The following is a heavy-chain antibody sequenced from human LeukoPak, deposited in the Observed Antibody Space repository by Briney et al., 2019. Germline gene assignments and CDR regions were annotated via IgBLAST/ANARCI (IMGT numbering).Heavy chain of an antibody. J-gene: IGHJ4*02. CDR1: GGSISSSSYY. D-gene: IGHD3-22*01. V-gene: IGHV4-39*07. CDR3: ARDRYYYDSSGYYKIFDY. Sequence: SETLSLTCTVSGGSISSSSYYWGWIRQPPGKGLEWIGSIYYSGSTNHNPSLKSRVTISVDTSKNQFSPKLSSVTAADTAVYYCARDRYYYDSSGYYKIFDYWGQGTLVTVSS. CDR2: IYYSGST.